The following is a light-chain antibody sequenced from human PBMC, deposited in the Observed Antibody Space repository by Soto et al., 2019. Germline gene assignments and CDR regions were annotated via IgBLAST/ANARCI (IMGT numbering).Light chain of an antibody. CDR1: QDISNY. CDR2: DAS. Sequence: DIQMTQSPSSLSASVGDRVTITCQASQDISNYLNWYQQKPGKAPKLLIYDASNLEKGVPSRFRGRGSGTDFTFTISSLQPEDIATYYCQQYDNLPFTFGPGTKVDIK. CDR3: QQYDNLPFT. J-gene: IGKJ3*01. V-gene: IGKV1-33*01.